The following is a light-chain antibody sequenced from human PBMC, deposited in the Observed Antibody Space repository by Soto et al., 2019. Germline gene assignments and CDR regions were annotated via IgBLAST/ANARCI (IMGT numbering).Light chain of an antibody. CDR2: AAS. Sequence: DIQMTQSPSSVSASVGDRVTITCRASQRISSWLAWYQQKPGTAPKLLMNAASSLQSGVPSRFSGSGAGTDFTLTSSSLQPEDFATSYCQQANSSPLTFGGGTKVEIK. J-gene: IGKJ4*01. CDR3: QQANSSPLT. CDR1: QRISSW. V-gene: IGKV1D-12*01.